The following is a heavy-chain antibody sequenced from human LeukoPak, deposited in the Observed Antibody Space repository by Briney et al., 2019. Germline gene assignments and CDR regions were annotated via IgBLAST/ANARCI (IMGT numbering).Heavy chain of an antibody. V-gene: IGHV4-39*01. CDR2: IYYSGST. CDR1: GGSISSSGYY. CDR3: ARQDLSWYYFDY. Sequence: KPSETLSLTCTVSGGSISSSGYYWGWIRQPPGKGLGWIGSIYYSGSTYYNPSLKSRLTISVDTSKNQFSLKLNSVTAADTAVYYCARQDLSWYYFDYWGQGTLVTVSS. J-gene: IGHJ4*02.